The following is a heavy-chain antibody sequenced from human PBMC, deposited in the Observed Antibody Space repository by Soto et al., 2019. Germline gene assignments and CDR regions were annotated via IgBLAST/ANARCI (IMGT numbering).Heavy chain of an antibody. Sequence: EVQLVESGGGLVQPGGSLRLSCAASGFTFSSYWMHWVRQAPGKGLVWVSRINSDGSSTSYADSVTGRFTISRDNAKNTLYLQMNSLRAEDTAVYYCVSTSLVVAAATREDYWGQGTLVTVSS. D-gene: IGHD2-15*01. CDR1: GFTFSSYW. CDR3: VSTSLVVAAATREDY. J-gene: IGHJ4*02. CDR2: INSDGSST. V-gene: IGHV3-74*01.